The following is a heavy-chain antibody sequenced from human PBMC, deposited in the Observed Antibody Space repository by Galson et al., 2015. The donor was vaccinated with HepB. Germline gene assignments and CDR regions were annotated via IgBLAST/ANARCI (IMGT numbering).Heavy chain of an antibody. J-gene: IGHJ4*02. CDR3: VRFWSGFDY. Sequence: SETLSLTCTVSGDSITNYKWGWVRQPPGKGLEWIGYIYYSGSTIYNPSLKSRVTISIDKSKTQFSVQLTSVTAADTAMYFCVRFWSGFDYWGQGTLVTVSS. D-gene: IGHD3-3*01. CDR1: GDSITNYK. V-gene: IGHV4-59*01. CDR2: IYYSGST.